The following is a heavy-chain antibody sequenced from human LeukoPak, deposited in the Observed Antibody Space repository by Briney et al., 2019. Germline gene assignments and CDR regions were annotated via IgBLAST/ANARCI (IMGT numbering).Heavy chain of an antibody. CDR1: GGSFSGYY. J-gene: IGHJ4*02. Sequence: SETLSLTCAVYGGSFSGYYWSWIRQPPGKGLEWIGEINHSGSTNYNPSLKSRVTISVDTSENQFSLKLSSVTAADTAVYYCASVILYSSTLDYWGQGTLVTVSS. D-gene: IGHD6-13*01. V-gene: IGHV4-34*01. CDR3: ASVILYSSTLDY. CDR2: INHSGST.